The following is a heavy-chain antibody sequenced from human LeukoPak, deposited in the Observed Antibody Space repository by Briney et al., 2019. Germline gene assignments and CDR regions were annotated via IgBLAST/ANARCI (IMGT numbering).Heavy chain of an antibody. V-gene: IGHV4-59*12. CDR1: GGSISSYY. CDR2: IYYSGST. D-gene: IGHD3-10*01. CDR3: ARTTFFGLDYYGSGSYWVFDY. Sequence: SETLSLTCTVSGGSISSYYWSWIRQPPGKGLEWIGYIYYSGSTNYNPSLKSRVTISVDTSKNQFSLQLNSVTPEDTAVYYCARTTFFGLDYYGSGSYWVFDYWGQGTLVTVSS. J-gene: IGHJ4*02.